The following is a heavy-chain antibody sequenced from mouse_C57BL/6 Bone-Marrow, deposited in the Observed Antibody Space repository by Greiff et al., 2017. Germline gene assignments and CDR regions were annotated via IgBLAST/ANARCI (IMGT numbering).Heavy chain of an antibody. V-gene: IGHV1-76*01. CDR3: ARGYGSFSPAMDY. CDR1: GYTFTDYY. J-gene: IGHJ4*01. Sequence: VQLQQSGAELVRPGASVKLSCKASGYTFTDYYINWVKQRPGQGLEWIARIYPGSGNTYYNEKFKGKATLTAEKSSSTAYMQLSSLTSEDSAVYFCARGYGSFSPAMDYWGQGTSVTVSS. CDR2: IYPGSGNT. D-gene: IGHD1-1*01.